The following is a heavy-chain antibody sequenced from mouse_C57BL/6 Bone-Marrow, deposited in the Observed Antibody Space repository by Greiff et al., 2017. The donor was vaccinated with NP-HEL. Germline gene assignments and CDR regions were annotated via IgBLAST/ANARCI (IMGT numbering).Heavy chain of an antibody. V-gene: IGHV5-4*01. CDR3: ARDDYGSSYDY. CDR1: GFTFSSYA. J-gene: IGHJ2*01. CDR2: ISDGGSYT. Sequence: EVQLVESGGGLVKPGGSLKLSCAASGFTFSSYAMSWVRQTPEKRLEWVATISDGGSYTYYPDNVKGRFPISRDNAKNNLYLQMSHLKSEDTAMYYCARDDYGSSYDYWGQGTTLTVAS. D-gene: IGHD1-1*01.